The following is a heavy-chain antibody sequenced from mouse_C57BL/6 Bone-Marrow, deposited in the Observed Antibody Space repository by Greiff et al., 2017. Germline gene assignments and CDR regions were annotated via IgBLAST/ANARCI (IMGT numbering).Heavy chain of an antibody. CDR2: IYPRDGST. CDR1: GYTFTSYD. D-gene: IGHD1-1*01. J-gene: IGHJ1*03. Sequence: QVQLQQSGPELVKPGASVKLSCKASGYTFTSYDINWVKQRPGQGLEWIGWIYPRDGSTKYNDKFKGKATLTVDTSSSTAYMELHSLTSEDSAVYFCARDYGSSYWYFDVWGTGTTVTVSS. CDR3: ARDYGSSYWYFDV. V-gene: IGHV1-85*01.